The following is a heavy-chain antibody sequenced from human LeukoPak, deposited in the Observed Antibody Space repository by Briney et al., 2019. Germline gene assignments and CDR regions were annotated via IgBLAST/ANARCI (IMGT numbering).Heavy chain of an antibody. D-gene: IGHD3-22*01. CDR2: MNPNSGNT. Sequence: GASVKVSCKASGYTFTSYDINWVRQATGQGLEWMGWMNPNSGNTGYAQKFQGRVTMTRNTSISTAYMELSSLRSEDTAVYYCARVPYYDSSGYYYEPFDYWCQGTLVTVSS. V-gene: IGHV1-8*01. CDR3: ARVPYYDSSGYYYEPFDY. J-gene: IGHJ4*02. CDR1: GYTFTSYD.